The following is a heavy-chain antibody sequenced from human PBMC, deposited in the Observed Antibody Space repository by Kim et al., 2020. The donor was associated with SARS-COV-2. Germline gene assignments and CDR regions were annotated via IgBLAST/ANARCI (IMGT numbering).Heavy chain of an antibody. CDR3: ARGSFSSSWTQPTYDY. D-gene: IGHD6-13*01. Sequence: SLKSRVTISVDTSKNQFSLKLSSVTAADTAVYYCARGSFSSSWTQPTYDYWGQGTLVTVSS. V-gene: IGHV4-34*01. J-gene: IGHJ4*02.